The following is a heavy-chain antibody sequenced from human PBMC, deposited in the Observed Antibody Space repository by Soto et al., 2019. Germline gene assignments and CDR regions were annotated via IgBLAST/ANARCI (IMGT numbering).Heavy chain of an antibody. Sequence: PSETLSLTCTVSGDSISTADYYWNWIRQPPGKGLEWIGYIYYSGNTYYIPSLKSRVTISVDTSKNQISLKLNSVTAADTAVYYCARGIYSTSSFFDSWGQGTLVT. J-gene: IGHJ4*02. V-gene: IGHV4-30-4*01. CDR2: IYYSGNT. CDR1: GDSISTADYY. D-gene: IGHD6-6*01. CDR3: ARGIYSTSSFFDS.